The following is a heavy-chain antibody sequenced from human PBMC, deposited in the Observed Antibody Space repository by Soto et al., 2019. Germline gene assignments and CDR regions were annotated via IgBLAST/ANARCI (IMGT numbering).Heavy chain of an antibody. Sequence: PGGSLRLSCAAAGYTFGNHWLNWVRQAQGKGLLSVSQIKGYWGSTNYADSVRGRFTISKDSSRNTLYLQMSDLRVEDTGVYYCAGDKGYTGGAGDPLDLWGQGTLVTVSS. CDR1: GYTFGNHW. CDR2: IKGYWGST. J-gene: IGHJ5*02. CDR3: AGDKGYTGGAGDPLDL. V-gene: IGHV3-74*01. D-gene: IGHD2-21*01.